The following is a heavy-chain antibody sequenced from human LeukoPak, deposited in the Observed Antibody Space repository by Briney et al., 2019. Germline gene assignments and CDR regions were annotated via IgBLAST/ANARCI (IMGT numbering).Heavy chain of an antibody. V-gene: IGHV3-74*01. D-gene: IGHD5-18*01. Sequence: GGSLRLSCAASGFTFSSYGMHWVRQAPGKGLVWVSHINSDGSITSYADSVKGRFTISRDNAKNTLYLQTNSLRAEDTAVYHCARDAVDTANAVWGQGTTVTVSS. J-gene: IGHJ6*02. CDR1: GFTFSSYG. CDR2: INSDGSIT. CDR3: ARDAVDTANAV.